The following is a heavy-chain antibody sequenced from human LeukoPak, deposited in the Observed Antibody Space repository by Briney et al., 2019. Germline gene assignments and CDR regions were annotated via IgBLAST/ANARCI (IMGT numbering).Heavy chain of an antibody. V-gene: IGHV1-69*13. CDR1: GGTFSSYA. CDR3: ARHIPRYCSSTSCPGNLRFDP. D-gene: IGHD2-2*01. Sequence: ASVRVSCKASGGTFSSYAISWVRQAPGQGLEWMGGIIPIFGTANYAQKFQGRVTITADESTSTAYMELSSLRSEDTAVYYCARHIPRYCSSTSCPGNLRFDPWGQGTLVTVSS. CDR2: IIPIFGTA. J-gene: IGHJ5*02.